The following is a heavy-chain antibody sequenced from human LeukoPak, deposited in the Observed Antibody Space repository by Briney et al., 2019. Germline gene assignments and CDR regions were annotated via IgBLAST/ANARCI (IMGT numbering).Heavy chain of an antibody. CDR2: INQDGSEK. D-gene: IGHD1-26*01. Sequence: GGSLRLSCEASGFAFTDYWMSWVRQAPGKGLEWVANINQDGSEKYYVGSVWGRFTISRDNVKKSVYLQMNSLRAEDTALYYCTREEGGSYYRYWGQETLVTVSS. J-gene: IGHJ4*02. CDR3: TREEGGSYYRY. CDR1: GFAFTDYW. V-gene: IGHV3-7*05.